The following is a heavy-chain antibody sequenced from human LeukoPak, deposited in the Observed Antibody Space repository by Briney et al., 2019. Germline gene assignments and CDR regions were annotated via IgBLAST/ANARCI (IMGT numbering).Heavy chain of an antibody. CDR3: ASGRPLGFDY. D-gene: IGHD1-26*01. CDR1: GDSISSYY. J-gene: IGHJ4*02. Sequence: SETLSLTCTVSGDSISSYYWTWIRQPPGKGLEWIGYIYYSGTTNYNPSLKSRVTISVDTSKNQFSLKLSSVTAADTAVYYCASGRPLGFDYWGQGTLVTVSS. V-gene: IGHV4-59*01. CDR2: IYYSGTT.